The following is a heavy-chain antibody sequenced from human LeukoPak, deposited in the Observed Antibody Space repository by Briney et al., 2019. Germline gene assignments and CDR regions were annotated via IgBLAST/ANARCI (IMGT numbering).Heavy chain of an antibody. D-gene: IGHD2-15*01. V-gene: IGHV3-30*18. CDR3: AKPMVAGAYYFDY. CDR1: GFTFSSYG. J-gene: IGHJ4*02. Sequence: GGSLRLSCAASGFTFSSYGMHWVRQAPGKGLEWVAVISYDGSNKYYADSVKGRFTISRDNSKNTLYLQMSSLRAEDTAVYYCAKPMVAGAYYFDYWGQGTLVTVSS. CDR2: ISYDGSNK.